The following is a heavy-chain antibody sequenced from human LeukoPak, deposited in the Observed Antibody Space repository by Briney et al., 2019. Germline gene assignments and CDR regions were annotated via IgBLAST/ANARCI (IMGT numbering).Heavy chain of an antibody. CDR2: ISATGVNT. V-gene: IGHV3-23*01. Sequence: GGSLRLSCTTSGFGCKNYAMSWVRLAPGKGLEWVSIISATGVNTYYADSVKGRFTISRDNSKNTLYLQMNSLRAEDTAVYYCARQPAGYSYGVGAFDIWGQGTMVTVSS. CDR1: GFGCKNYA. CDR3: ARQPAGYSYGVGAFDI. D-gene: IGHD5-18*01. J-gene: IGHJ3*02.